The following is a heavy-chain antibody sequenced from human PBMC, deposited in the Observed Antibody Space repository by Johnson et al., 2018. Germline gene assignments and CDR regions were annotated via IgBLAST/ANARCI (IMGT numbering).Heavy chain of an antibody. D-gene: IGHD3-9*01. J-gene: IGHJ6*03. V-gene: IGHV3-21*04. CDR3: AKDPSRILTGYGQIYYMDV. Sequence: EVQLVESGGGLVKPGGSLRLSCAASGFTSSSYGINWVRQAPGKGLEWVSFISSSSSDIYYADSVKGRFTISRDNAKKSLYLQMNSLRAEDTAVYYCAKDPSRILTGYGQIYYMDVWGKGTTVTVSS. CDR1: GFTSSSYG. CDR2: ISSSSSDI.